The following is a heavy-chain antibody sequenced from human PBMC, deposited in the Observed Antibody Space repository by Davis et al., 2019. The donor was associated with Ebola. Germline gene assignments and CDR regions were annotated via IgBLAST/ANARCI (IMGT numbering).Heavy chain of an antibody. CDR3: AKDMGYCSGGSCYPKNAFDI. J-gene: IGHJ3*02. V-gene: IGHV3-9*01. CDR2: ISWNSGSK. CDR1: GFTFDDYA. Sequence: SLKISCAASGFTFDDYAMHWVRQAPGKGLEWVSGISWNSGSKGYADSVKGRFTISRDNAKNSLYLQMNSLRAEDTALYYCAKDMGYCSGGSCYPKNAFDIWGQGTMVTVSS. D-gene: IGHD2-15*01.